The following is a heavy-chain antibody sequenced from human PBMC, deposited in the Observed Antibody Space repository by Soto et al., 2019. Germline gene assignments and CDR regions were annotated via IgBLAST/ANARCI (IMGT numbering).Heavy chain of an antibody. CDR1: GYTFTGYY. CDR3: ARDGGSRGYDSSGYYYRGGYDY. J-gene: IGHJ4*02. CDR2: ISAYNGDT. V-gene: IGHV1-18*04. D-gene: IGHD3-22*01. Sequence: ASVKVSCKASGYTFTGYYMHWVRQAPGQGLEWMGWISAYNGDTNYAQKLQGRVTMTTDTSTSTAYMELRSLRSDDTAVYYCARDGGSRGYDSSGYYYRGGYDYWGQGTLVTVSS.